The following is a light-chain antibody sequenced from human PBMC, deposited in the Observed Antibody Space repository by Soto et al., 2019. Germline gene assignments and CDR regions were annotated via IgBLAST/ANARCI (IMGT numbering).Light chain of an antibody. Sequence: QSALTQPASVSGSPGQSITISCTGTSSDVGSYNLVSWYQQHPGKAPKLIIYEVSKRPSGVSNRFSGSKSGNTASLTISGLQAEDEADYYCCSYAGSTTFEVFGGGTKLTVL. CDR1: SSDVGSYNL. CDR3: CSYAGSTTFEV. V-gene: IGLV2-23*02. J-gene: IGLJ2*01. CDR2: EVS.